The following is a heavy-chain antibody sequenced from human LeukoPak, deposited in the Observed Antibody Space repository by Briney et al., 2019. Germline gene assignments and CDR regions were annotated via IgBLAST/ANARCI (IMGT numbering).Heavy chain of an antibody. CDR3: AKHLALVGATTTYDY. Sequence: GGPLRLSCGASGFPFSSYGMSWVRQAPGKGLEWVSGTRGSGDSTYYADSVKGRFTISRDNSKNTLYLQMTSLRAEDTAVYYCAKHLALVGATTTYDYWGQGTLVIVSS. CDR2: TRGSGDST. CDR1: GFPFSSYG. J-gene: IGHJ4*02. D-gene: IGHD1-26*01. V-gene: IGHV3-23*01.